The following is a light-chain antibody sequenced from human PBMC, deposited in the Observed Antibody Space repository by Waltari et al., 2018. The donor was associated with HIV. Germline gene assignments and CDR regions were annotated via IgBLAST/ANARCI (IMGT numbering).Light chain of an antibody. CDR1: QSVNNN. CDR2: GAS. J-gene: IGKJ4*01. V-gene: IGKV3-15*01. CDR3: QQYNFWPPLT. Sequence: EIVLTQSPATLSVSPGERATLSCRASQSVNNNLAWYQQKPGQVPRLLIYGASTRATGIPARLSGSGSGTEFTLTISSLQSEDFAVYYCQQYNFWPPLTFGGGTKVEIK.